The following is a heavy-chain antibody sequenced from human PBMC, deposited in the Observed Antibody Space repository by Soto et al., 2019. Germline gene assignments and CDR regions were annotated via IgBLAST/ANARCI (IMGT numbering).Heavy chain of an antibody. D-gene: IGHD1-1*01. CDR3: ARDRNWKGYYGMDV. CDR1: GGSISSGGYS. CDR2: IYHSGST. J-gene: IGHJ6*02. V-gene: IGHV4-30-2*01. Sequence: SETLSLTCAVSGGSISSGGYSWSWIRQPPGKGLEWIGYIYHSGSTYYNPSLKSRVTISVDRSKNQFSLKLSSVTAADTAVYYSARDRNWKGYYGMDVWGQGTTVTVSS.